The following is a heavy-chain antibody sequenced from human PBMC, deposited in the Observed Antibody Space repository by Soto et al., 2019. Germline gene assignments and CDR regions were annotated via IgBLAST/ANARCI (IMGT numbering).Heavy chain of an antibody. D-gene: IGHD3-10*01. J-gene: IGHJ4*02. V-gene: IGHV4-61*01. Sequence: PSETLSLTCTVSGGSVSSGSYYWSWIRQPPGKGLEWIGYIYYSGSTNYNPYLKSRVTISVDTSKNQFCLKLSSVTAADTAVYYCARPLLWFGELNWGQGTLVTVSS. CDR1: GGSVSSGSYY. CDR2: IYYSGST. CDR3: ARPLLWFGELN.